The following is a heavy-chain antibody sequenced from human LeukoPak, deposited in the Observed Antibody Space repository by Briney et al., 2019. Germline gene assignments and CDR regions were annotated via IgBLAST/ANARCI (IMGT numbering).Heavy chain of an antibody. D-gene: IGHD3-10*01. Sequence: GGSLRLSCAASGFIFSSYWMIWVRQTPGKGLKWVANIKQDGSEKYYVDSVKGRFTISRDNAKNSAYLQMNSLRVEDTAVYYCARGLLWLFGGQGTLVTVSS. CDR3: ARGLLWLF. J-gene: IGHJ4*02. CDR1: GFIFSSYW. V-gene: IGHV3-7*01. CDR2: IKQDGSEK.